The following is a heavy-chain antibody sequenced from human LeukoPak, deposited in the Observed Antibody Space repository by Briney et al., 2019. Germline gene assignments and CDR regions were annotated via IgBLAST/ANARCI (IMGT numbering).Heavy chain of an antibody. CDR3: ATDRAWDYYDSSGFDY. J-gene: IGHJ4*02. V-gene: IGHV1-24*01. CDR2: FDPEDGKT. CDR1: GYTLTELS. Sequence: ASVKVSCKLSGYTLTELSMHWVRQAPGKGLEWMGGFDPEDGKTVFPQKFQGSVTMTEETSTDTAYMELSSLRSEDTAVYYCATDRAWDYYDSSGFDYWGQGTLVTVSS. D-gene: IGHD3-22*01.